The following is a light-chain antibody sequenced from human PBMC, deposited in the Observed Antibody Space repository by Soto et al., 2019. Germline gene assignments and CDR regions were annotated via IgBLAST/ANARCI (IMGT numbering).Light chain of an antibody. Sequence: DSPTTQSLSALYASVEDRATIDCRASQSISSWLAWYQQKPEQAPNLLIYDASNLESGVPSRFSGSGSGTEFTLTISSLQPDDFATYYCEQYDSYPTFGQGTRWIS. CDR2: DAS. J-gene: IGKJ1*01. CDR1: QSISSW. V-gene: IGKV1-5*01. CDR3: EQYDSYPT.